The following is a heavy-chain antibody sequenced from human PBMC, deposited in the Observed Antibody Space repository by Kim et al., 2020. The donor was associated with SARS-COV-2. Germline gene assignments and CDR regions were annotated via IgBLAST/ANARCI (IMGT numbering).Heavy chain of an antibody. CDR2: IYYSGST. CDR3: ARGESVVAATFYYYYYYM. V-gene: IGHV4-59*01. Sequence: SETLSLTCTVSGGSISSYYWSWIRQPPGKGLEWIGYIYYSGSTNYNPSLKSRVTISVDTSKNQFSLKLSSVTAADTAVYYCARGESVVAATFYYYYYYM. D-gene: IGHD2-15*01. J-gene: IGHJ6*03. CDR1: GGSISSYY.